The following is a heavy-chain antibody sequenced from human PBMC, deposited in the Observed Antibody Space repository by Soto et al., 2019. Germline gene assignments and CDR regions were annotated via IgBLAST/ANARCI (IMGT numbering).Heavy chain of an antibody. CDR2: ISYDGSNK. CDR1: GFTFSSYG. V-gene: IGHV3-30*18. J-gene: IGHJ3*02. D-gene: IGHD3-3*01. Sequence: QVQLVESGGGVVQPGRTLSLSCAASGFTFSSYGMHWVRQAPGKALVWVAVISYDGSNKYYADSVKGRFTISRDNSKNTLYLQMNSLRAEDTAVYYCAKDRALLRFLEWLLDDAFDIWGQGTMVTVSS. CDR3: AKDRALLRFLEWLLDDAFDI.